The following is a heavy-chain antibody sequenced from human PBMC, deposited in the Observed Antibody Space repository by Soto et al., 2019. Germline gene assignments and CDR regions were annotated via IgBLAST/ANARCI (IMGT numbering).Heavy chain of an antibody. J-gene: IGHJ6*02. CDR3: AQGSYRGIAVAGYYYYYVMDV. Sequence: GGSLRLSCAASGCTFDDYAMHWVRQAPGKGLEWVSGISWNSGSIGYADSVKGRFTISRDNAKNSLYLQMNSLRAEDTALYYCAQGSYRGIAVAGYYYYYVMDVWGQGTTVTVSS. D-gene: IGHD6-19*01. CDR2: ISWNSGSI. V-gene: IGHV3-9*01. CDR1: GCTFDDYA.